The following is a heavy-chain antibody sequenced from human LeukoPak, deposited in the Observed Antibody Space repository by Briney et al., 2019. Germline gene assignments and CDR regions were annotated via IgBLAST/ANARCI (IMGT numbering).Heavy chain of an antibody. CDR3: AIDTFSSGWWDYSDY. CDR1: GDSFSGFY. J-gene: IGHJ4*02. CDR2: IYTSGNT. Sequence: SETLSLTCSVSGDSFSGFYWSWVRQPAGKGLEGIGRIYTSGNTRDTSTTYNPSLMSRVSMSVDTSKNQFSLKLRSVTAADTAIYYCAIDTFSSGWWDYSDYWGQGILVTVSS. V-gene: IGHV4-4*07. D-gene: IGHD6-19*01.